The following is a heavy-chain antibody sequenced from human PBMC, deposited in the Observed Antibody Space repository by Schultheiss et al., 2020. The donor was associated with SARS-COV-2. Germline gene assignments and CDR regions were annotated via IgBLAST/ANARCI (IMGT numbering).Heavy chain of an antibody. CDR2: IWYDGSNK. CDR1: GFTFSSYG. CDR3: AKSGSSGWRNWFDP. V-gene: IGHV3-33*06. J-gene: IGHJ5*02. D-gene: IGHD6-19*01. Sequence: GGSLRLSCAASGFTFSSYGMHWVRQAPGKGLEWVAVIWYDGSNKYYADSVKGRFTISRDNSKNTLYLQMNSLRAEDTAVYYCAKSGSSGWRNWFDPWGQGTLVTVSS.